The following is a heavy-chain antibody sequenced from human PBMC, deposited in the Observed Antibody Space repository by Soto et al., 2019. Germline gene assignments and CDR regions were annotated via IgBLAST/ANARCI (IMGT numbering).Heavy chain of an antibody. CDR2: ISGSGGST. J-gene: IGHJ4*02. D-gene: IGHD3-3*01. Sequence: GGSLRLSCAASGITFSIYAVNWVRQAPGKGVEWVSAISGSGGSTNYAASVKGRFTISRDNSKNTLYLQMNSLRAEDTAVYYCAKEGRSWTFDYWGQGTLVTVSS. CDR3: AKEGRSWTFDY. V-gene: IGHV3-23*01. CDR1: GITFSIYA.